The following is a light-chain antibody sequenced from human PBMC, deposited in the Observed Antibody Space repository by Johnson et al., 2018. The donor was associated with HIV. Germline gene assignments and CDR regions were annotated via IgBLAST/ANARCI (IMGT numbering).Light chain of an antibody. CDR2: ENN. CDR1: SFNIGNNY. V-gene: IGLV1-51*02. Sequence: QSVLTQPPSVSAAPGQKVTISCSGSSFNIGNNYVSWYQQLPGTAPKLLIYENNKRPSGIPDRFSGSKSGPSATLGITGLQTGDEADYYCGTWDNSLSTGGVFGTGTKVTVL. CDR3: GTWDNSLSTGGV. J-gene: IGLJ1*01.